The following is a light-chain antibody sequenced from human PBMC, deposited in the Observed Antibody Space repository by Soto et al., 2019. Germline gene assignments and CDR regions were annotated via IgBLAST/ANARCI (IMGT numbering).Light chain of an antibody. Sequence: QSALTQPASVSGSPGQSLTISCTGTSSDIGRYKYVSWYQQHPGKAPKLIIYDVSDRPSGISLRFSGSKSGNTASLTISGLQAEDEADYYCNSFKSGSTVVFGGGTKLTVL. CDR2: DVS. CDR3: NSFKSGSTVV. J-gene: IGLJ2*01. V-gene: IGLV2-14*03. CDR1: SSDIGRYKY.